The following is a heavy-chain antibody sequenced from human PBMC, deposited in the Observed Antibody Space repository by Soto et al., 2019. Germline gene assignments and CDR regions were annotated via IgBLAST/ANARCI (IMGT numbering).Heavy chain of an antibody. CDR1: GFSFTAYW. CDR2: IDPSDSDT. Sequence: GESLKISCRGFGFSFTAYWIDWVRQMPGKGLEWMGRIDPSDSDTSYSPSFQGHVTFSADKSTSTPSLQWNSLKPSDSAIYYCARSQLHRFDPWGQGTQVTVSS. CDR3: ARSQLHRFDP. D-gene: IGHD1-1*01. V-gene: IGHV5-10-1*01. J-gene: IGHJ5*02.